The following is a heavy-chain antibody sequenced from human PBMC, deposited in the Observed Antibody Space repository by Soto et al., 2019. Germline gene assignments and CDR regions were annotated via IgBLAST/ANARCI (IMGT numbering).Heavy chain of an antibody. Sequence: GESLKTSCKGSGYNFTSYCISLVREMPGKGLGWMGRIDPSDSYTNYSPSFQGHVTISADKSISTAYLQWSSLKASDTAMYYCARQPHYYYYGMDVWGHGTTVTVSS. CDR2: IDPSDSYT. V-gene: IGHV5-10-1*01. J-gene: IGHJ6*02. CDR3: ARQPHYYYYGMDV. CDR1: GYNFTSYC.